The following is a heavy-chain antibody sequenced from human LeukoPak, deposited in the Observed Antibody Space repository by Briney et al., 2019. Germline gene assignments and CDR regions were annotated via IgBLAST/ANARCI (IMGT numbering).Heavy chain of an antibody. D-gene: IGHD3-22*01. CDR1: GFTFSTYW. Sequence: GGSLRLSCEASGFTFSTYWMSWVRQAPGKGLEWVGHINQDGTEKHFVDSMRGRFTISRDNAKNSLVLQMNSLTDEDTAVYFCARDLYYFESSGYYASDYWGQGTLVTVSS. CDR3: ARDLYYFESSGYYASDY. J-gene: IGHJ4*02. V-gene: IGHV3-7*01. CDR2: INQDGTEK.